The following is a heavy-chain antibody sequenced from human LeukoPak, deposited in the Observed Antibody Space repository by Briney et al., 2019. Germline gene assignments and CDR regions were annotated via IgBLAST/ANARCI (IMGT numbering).Heavy chain of an antibody. V-gene: IGHV1-2*02. CDR1: GYTFTGYY. CDR3: RPTEDSSGHSPNWFDP. Sequence: GASVKVSCKASGYTFTGYYMHWVRQAPGQGLEWMGWINPNSGGTNYAQKFQGRVTMTRDTSISTAYMELSRLRSGDTAVYYCRPTEDSSGHSPNWFDPWGQGTLVTVSS. D-gene: IGHD6-19*01. CDR2: INPNSGGT. J-gene: IGHJ5*02.